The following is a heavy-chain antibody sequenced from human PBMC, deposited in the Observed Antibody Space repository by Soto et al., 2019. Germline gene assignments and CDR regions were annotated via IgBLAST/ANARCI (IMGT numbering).Heavy chain of an antibody. V-gene: IGHV3-23*01. D-gene: IGHD3-3*01. CDR2: ISAGSDNT. CDR1: GFTFSSYA. J-gene: IGHJ6*02. Sequence: PGGSLRLSCAASGFTFSSYALSWVRQAPDKGLEWVSTISAGSDNTYHADSVKGRFSISRDNSKNTVYLQMDSVRAEDTAIYYCAKQNTIFGVVVPLYYYGMDVWGQGTTVTVSS. CDR3: AKQNTIFGVVVPLYYYGMDV.